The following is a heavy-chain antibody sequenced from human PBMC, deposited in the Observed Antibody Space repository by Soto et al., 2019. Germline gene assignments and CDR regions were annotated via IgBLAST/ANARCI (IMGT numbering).Heavy chain of an antibody. D-gene: IGHD3-3*01. J-gene: IGHJ6*02. CDR1: GYTFTSYY. CDR2: INPSGGST. Sequence: ASVKVSCKASGYTFTSYYMHWVRQAPGQGLEWMGIINPSGGSTSYAQKFQGRVTMTRDTSTSTVYMELSSLRSEDTAVYYCARDQVLRFLEYSYYGMDVWGQGTTVTVSS. V-gene: IGHV1-46*01. CDR3: ARDQVLRFLEYSYYGMDV.